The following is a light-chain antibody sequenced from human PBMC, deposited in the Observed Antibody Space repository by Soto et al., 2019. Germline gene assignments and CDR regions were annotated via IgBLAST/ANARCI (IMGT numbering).Light chain of an antibody. CDR1: SSDVGGYNY. Sequence: QSALTQPASVSGSPGQSITISCTGTSSDVGGYNYVSWYQQHPGKAPKLMIYDVSNQPSGVANRFSGSKSGNTASLTISGRRAEDEADYYCSSYTSSSTLYVFGTGTKLTVL. CDR2: DVS. V-gene: IGLV2-14*01. J-gene: IGLJ1*01. CDR3: SSYTSSSTLYV.